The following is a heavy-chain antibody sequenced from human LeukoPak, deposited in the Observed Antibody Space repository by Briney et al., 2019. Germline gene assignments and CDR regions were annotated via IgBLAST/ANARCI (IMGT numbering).Heavy chain of an antibody. Sequence: ASVKVSCKASGYIFTCHFIHWVRQAPGQGLEWMGWITPETGGTNYAQKFEGRVTMTRDTSITTAYLELSRVRYDDTAVYYCAREERESGGMDVWGQGTTVTVSS. V-gene: IGHV1-2*02. CDR3: AREERESGGMDV. CDR2: ITPETGGT. J-gene: IGHJ6*02. D-gene: IGHD1-26*01. CDR1: GYIFTCHF.